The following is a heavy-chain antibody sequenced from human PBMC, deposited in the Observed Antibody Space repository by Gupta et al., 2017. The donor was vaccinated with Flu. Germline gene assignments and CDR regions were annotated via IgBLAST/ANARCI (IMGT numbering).Heavy chain of an antibody. D-gene: IGHD2-15*01. Sequence: IRQPPGKGLEWIASIFYSGSTYYNSSLQSRVTISVDTSKNRFSLKVRSVTAADTAVYCCARQRREVAGPYYYYYMDVWGKGTTVTVSS. J-gene: IGHJ6*03. V-gene: IGHV4-39*01. CDR2: IFYSGST. CDR3: ARQRREVAGPYYYYYMDV.